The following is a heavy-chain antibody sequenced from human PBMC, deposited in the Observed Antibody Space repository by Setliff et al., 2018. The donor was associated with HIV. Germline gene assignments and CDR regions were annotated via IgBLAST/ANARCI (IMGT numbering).Heavy chain of an antibody. CDR2: IYISGSA. CDR3: GGNGYYSIDY. J-gene: IGHJ4*02. D-gene: IGHD3-22*01. V-gene: IGHV4-61*02. Sequence: SETLSLTCTVSGDSINSGSYHWNWIRQPAGKGLEWIGRIYISGSANYNPSLKSRVTISVDTSKNQFSLKLSSVTAADTAIYYCGGNGYYSIDYWGQGTLVTVSS. CDR1: GDSINSGSYH.